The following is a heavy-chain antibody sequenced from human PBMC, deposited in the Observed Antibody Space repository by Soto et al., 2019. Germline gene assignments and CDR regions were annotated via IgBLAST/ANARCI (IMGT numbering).Heavy chain of an antibody. CDR3: ARVGDYDFWSGYYEFDY. V-gene: IGHV3-48*01. Sequence: EVQLVESGGGLVQPGGSLRLSCAASGFTFSSYSMNWVRQAPGKGLEWVSYISSSSSTIYYADSVKGRFTISRDNAKNSLYLQMSSLRAEDTAVYYCARVGDYDFWSGYYEFDYWGQGTLVTVSS. CDR2: ISSSSSTI. CDR1: GFTFSSYS. J-gene: IGHJ4*02. D-gene: IGHD3-3*01.